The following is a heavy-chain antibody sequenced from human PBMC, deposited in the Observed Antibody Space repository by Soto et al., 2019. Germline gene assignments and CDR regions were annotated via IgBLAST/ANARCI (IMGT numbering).Heavy chain of an antibody. CDR1: GGSISSSSYY. J-gene: IGHJ5*02. Sequence: SETLSLTCTVSGGSISSSSYYWGWIRQPPGKGLEWIGSIYYSGSTYYNPSLESRVTISVDTSKNQFSLKLSSVTAADTAVYYCARHTSCGGDCFSWFDPWGQGTLVTVSS. CDR3: ARHTSCGGDCFSWFDP. D-gene: IGHD2-21*02. CDR2: IYYSGST. V-gene: IGHV4-39*01.